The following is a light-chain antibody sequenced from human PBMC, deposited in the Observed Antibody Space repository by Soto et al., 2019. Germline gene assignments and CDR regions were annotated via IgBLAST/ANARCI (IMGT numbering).Light chain of an antibody. CDR1: QSVSSNK. V-gene: IGKV3-20*01. Sequence: EILMTQSPATLSVSPGERATLSCRASQSVSSNKLAWYQQKPGQAPRLLIYAASSRATCLPDRFSGSGSRTDFTLTINSLEPEDFAVYYCQDYGTSWTFGQGTKVDIK. J-gene: IGKJ1*01. CDR2: AAS. CDR3: QDYGTSWT.